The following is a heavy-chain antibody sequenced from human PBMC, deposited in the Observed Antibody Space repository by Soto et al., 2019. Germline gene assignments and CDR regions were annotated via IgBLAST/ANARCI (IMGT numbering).Heavy chain of an antibody. CDR1: GGSIISGGYY. Sequence: SETLSLTCTVPGGSIISGGYYWIWIRQHPGKGLEWIGYIYYSGSTYYNPSLKSRVTISVDTSKNQFSLKLSSVTAADTAVYYCARDGAAAGLDYWGQGTLVTVSS. D-gene: IGHD6-13*01. CDR3: ARDGAAAGLDY. V-gene: IGHV4-31*03. J-gene: IGHJ4*02. CDR2: IYYSGST.